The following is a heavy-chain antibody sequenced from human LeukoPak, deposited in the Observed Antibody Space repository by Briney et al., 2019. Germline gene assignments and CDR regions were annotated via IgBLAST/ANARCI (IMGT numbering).Heavy chain of an antibody. CDR3: ARQQGSFSGGVDY. D-gene: IGHD5-12*01. Sequence: GESLKISCKGSGYSFTSYWIGWVRQMPGKGLEWMGIIYPGDSDTRYSPSFQGQVTISADKSISTAYLQWSSLQASDTAIYYCARQQGSFSGGVDYWGQGTLVTVSS. CDR2: IYPGDSDT. J-gene: IGHJ4*02. V-gene: IGHV5-51*01. CDR1: GYSFTSYW.